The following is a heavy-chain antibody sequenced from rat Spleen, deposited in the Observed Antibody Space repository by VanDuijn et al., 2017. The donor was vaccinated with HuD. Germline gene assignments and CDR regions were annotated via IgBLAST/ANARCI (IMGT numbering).Heavy chain of an antibody. Sequence: EVQLQESGPGLVKPSQSLSLTCSVTGSSITNSYRWNWIRKFPGNKMEWMGDISYSGSTSYNPSLKSRISITRDTSKNQVFLQVNSVTTEDTATYYCARWDYYDGTYGVMDAWGQGASVTVSS. V-gene: IGHV3-3*01. CDR1: GSSITNSYR. D-gene: IGHD1-12*02. CDR3: ARWDYYDGTYGVMDA. J-gene: IGHJ4*01. CDR2: ISYSGST.